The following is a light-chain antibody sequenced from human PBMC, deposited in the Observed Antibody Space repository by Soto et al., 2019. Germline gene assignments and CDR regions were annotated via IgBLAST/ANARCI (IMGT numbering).Light chain of an antibody. V-gene: IGKV1-5*01. CDR1: QGISSC. CDR3: QRYNTYLLT. Sequence: SPASLYAYKGDRDTITCRASQGISSCLAWYQQKPGKAPKLLIYDDSSLESGVSSRFSGSGSGTEFTLTISSLQPDDSAPYYCQRYNTYLLTSGG. CDR2: DDS. J-gene: IGKJ4*01.